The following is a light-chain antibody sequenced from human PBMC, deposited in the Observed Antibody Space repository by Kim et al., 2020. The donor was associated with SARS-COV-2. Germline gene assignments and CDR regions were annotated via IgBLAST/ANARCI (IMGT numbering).Light chain of an antibody. CDR3: QSYDSTLSGGV. V-gene: IGLV1-40*01. J-gene: IGLJ3*02. CDR2: GNT. CDR1: SYNSGAGID. Sequence: TLTISCTGSSYNSGAGIDVQWYQKFPGTAHNLLTYGNTNRPSGVPDRFSASKSGNSASLAISGLQSEDEADYYCQSYDSTLSGGVFGGGTQLTVL.